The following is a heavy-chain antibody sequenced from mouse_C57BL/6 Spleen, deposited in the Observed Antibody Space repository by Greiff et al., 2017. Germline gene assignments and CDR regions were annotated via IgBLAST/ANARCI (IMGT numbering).Heavy chain of an antibody. D-gene: IGHD2-12*01. Sequence: EVQLQESGPGLVKPSQSLSLTCSVTGYSITSGYYWNWIRQFPGNKLEWMGYISYDGSNNYNPSLKNRISITRDTSKNQFFLKLNSVTTEDTATYYCASSLLYNWYFDVWGTGTTVTVSS. CDR2: ISYDGSN. CDR1: GYSITSGYY. V-gene: IGHV3-6*01. CDR3: ASSLLYNWYFDV. J-gene: IGHJ1*03.